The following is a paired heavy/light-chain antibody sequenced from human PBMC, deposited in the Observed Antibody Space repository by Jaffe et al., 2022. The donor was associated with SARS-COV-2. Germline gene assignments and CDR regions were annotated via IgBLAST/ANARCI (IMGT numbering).Light chain of an antibody. Sequence: QSVLTQPPSVSAAPGQKVTISCSGGSSNIGNNHVSWYQQLPGAAPKLLIYDTYKRPSGIPDRFSGSKSGTSATLGITGLQTGDEADYYCATWDGGLSAIIFGGGTKVTVL. J-gene: IGLJ2*01. V-gene: IGLV1-51*01. CDR2: DTY. CDR3: ATWDGGLSAII. CDR1: SSNIGNNH.
Heavy chain of an antibody. V-gene: IGHV1-69*01. Sequence: QVQLVQSGAEVKKPGSSVKVSCKASGGTFRNYAISWVRQAPGQGLEWMGVIIPILGTTNSAQKFQGRLTLTADEPTSTASMELSSLRSEDTAVYYCASGWGSGTIFDYWGQGTLVTVSS. CDR2: IIPILGTT. CDR3: ASGWGSGTIFDY. CDR1: GGTFRNYA. J-gene: IGHJ4*02. D-gene: IGHD3-10*01.